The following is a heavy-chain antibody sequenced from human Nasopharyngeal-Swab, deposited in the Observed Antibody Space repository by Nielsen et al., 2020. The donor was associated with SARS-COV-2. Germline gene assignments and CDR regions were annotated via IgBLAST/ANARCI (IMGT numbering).Heavy chain of an antibody. D-gene: IGHD6-13*01. CDR1: GGSISSSNW. J-gene: IGHJ4*02. V-gene: IGHV4-4*02. Sequence: SETLSLTCAVSGGSISSSNWWSWVRQPPGKGLEWIGEIYHSGSTNYNPSLKSRVTISVDTSKNQFSLKLSSVTAADTAVYYCARAGIAAAGLDYWGQGTLVTVSS. CDR2: IYHSGST. CDR3: ARAGIAAAGLDY.